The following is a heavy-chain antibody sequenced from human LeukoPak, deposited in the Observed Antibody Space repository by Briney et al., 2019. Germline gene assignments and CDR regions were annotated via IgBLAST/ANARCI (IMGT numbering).Heavy chain of an antibody. CDR2: SRNKANGHTT. V-gene: IGHV3-72*01. Sequence: GGSLRLSCAASGFTLSDQCMDWVRQAPGKGLEWIGRSRNKANGHTTEYAASVQGRFTISRDDSGNLMYLQLNSLKIEDTAVYFCSRDGGKRGNSAFDIWGQGTEVTVSA. D-gene: IGHD4-23*01. CDR3: SRDGGKRGNSAFDI. J-gene: IGHJ3*02. CDR1: GFTLSDQC.